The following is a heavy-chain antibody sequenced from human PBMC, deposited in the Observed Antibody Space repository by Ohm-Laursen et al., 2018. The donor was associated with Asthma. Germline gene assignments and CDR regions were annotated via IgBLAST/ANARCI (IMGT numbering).Heavy chain of an antibody. CDR1: GYTFTGYA. J-gene: IGHJ4*02. CDR3: ARDPYYFGSGSYYNLDY. Sequence: GSSVKVSCKASGYTFTGYAMHWVRQAPGQRLEWMGWINAGNGYTKYSQKFQGRVTITRDTSASTAYMELSSLRSEDTAVYYCARDPYYFGSGSYYNLDYWGQGTLVTVSS. V-gene: IGHV1-3*01. CDR2: INAGNGYT. D-gene: IGHD3-10*01.